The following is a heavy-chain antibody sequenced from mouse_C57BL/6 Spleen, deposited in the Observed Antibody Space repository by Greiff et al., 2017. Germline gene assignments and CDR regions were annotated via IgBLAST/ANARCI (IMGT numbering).Heavy chain of an antibody. D-gene: IGHD1-1*01. Sequence: QVQLKQPGAELVRPGSSVKLSCKASGYTFTSYWMDWVKQRPGQGLEWIGNIYPSDSETHYNQKFKDKATLTVDKSSSTAYMQLSSLTSEDSAVYYCARSRVYYGSSHLAYWGQGTLVTVSA. CDR3: ARSRVYYGSSHLAY. J-gene: IGHJ3*01. CDR1: GYTFTSYW. V-gene: IGHV1-61*01. CDR2: IYPSDSET.